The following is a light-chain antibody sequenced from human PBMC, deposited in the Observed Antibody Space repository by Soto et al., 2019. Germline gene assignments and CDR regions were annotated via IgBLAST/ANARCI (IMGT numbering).Light chain of an antibody. V-gene: IGKV1-9*01. CDR1: QGISSS. CDR2: AAS. CDR3: QHLYAYPLD. Sequence: DIQLTQSPSFLSASVGDRVTITCRASQGISSSLAWYQQKPGKAPNLLIYAASTLQTGVPSRCSGSASGTEFTLTISSLQPEDFATYYCQHLYAYPLDFGQGTRLDIK. J-gene: IGKJ5*01.